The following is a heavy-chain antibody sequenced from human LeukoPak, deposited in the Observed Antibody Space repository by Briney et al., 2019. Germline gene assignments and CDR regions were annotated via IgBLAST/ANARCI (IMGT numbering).Heavy chain of an antibody. D-gene: IGHD3-3*01. Sequence: GASVKVSCKASGYTFTSYDINWVRQATGQGLEWMGWMNPNSGNAGYAQKFQGRVTITRDTSISTAYMELSSLRSDDTAVYYCAKGGYQYSDIWSGNFPDAFDIWGQGTMVTVSS. CDR3: AKGGYQYSDIWSGNFPDAFDI. CDR2: MNPNSGNA. CDR1: GYTFTSYD. J-gene: IGHJ3*02. V-gene: IGHV1-8*01.